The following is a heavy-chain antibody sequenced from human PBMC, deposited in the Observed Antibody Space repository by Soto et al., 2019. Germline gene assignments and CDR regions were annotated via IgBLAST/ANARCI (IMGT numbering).Heavy chain of an antibody. CDR1: GFSLTTIGMS. V-gene: IGHV2-70*11. CDR3: ARASRDPDYYYYGMDV. CDR2: IDWDDDK. Sequence: SGPTLVNPTQTLTLTCTFSGFSLTTIGMSVNWIRQPPGKALEWLARIDWDDDKYYSTSLKTRFTISKDTSKNQVVLTMTNMDPVDAATYYCARASRDPDYYYYGMDVWGQGTAVTVSS. J-gene: IGHJ6*02.